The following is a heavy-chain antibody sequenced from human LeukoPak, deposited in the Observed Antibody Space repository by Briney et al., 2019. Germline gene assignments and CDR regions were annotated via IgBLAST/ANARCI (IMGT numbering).Heavy chain of an antibody. Sequence: PGGSLRLSCAASGFTFDDYAMHWVRQAPGKGLEWVSGISWNSGSIGYADSVKGRFTISRDNAKNSLYLQMNSLRAEETALYYCAKMQLGEVSSMDGMDVWGQGTTVTVSS. V-gene: IGHV3-9*01. CDR2: ISWNSGSI. J-gene: IGHJ6*02. D-gene: IGHD2-2*01. CDR1: GFTFDDYA. CDR3: AKMQLGEVSSMDGMDV.